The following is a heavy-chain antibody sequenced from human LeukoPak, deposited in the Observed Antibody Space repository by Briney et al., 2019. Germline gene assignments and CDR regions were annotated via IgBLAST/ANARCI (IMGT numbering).Heavy chain of an antibody. Sequence: PSETLSLTCTVSGGSISISSYYWGWIRQPPGKGLEWIGSIYYSGSTYYNPSLKSRVTISVDTSKNQFSLKLSSVTAADTAVYYCARLDSSSWYYFDYWGQGTLVTVSS. J-gene: IGHJ4*02. CDR3: ARLDSSSWYYFDY. V-gene: IGHV4-39*01. CDR2: IYYSGST. D-gene: IGHD6-13*01. CDR1: GGSISISSYY.